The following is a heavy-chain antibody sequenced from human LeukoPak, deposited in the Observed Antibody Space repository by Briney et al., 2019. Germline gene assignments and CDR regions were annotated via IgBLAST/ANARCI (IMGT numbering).Heavy chain of an antibody. CDR1: GFTFSSYA. Sequence: PGGSLRLSCAASGFTFSSYAMSWVRQAPGKGLEWASAISGSGGSAYYADSVKGRFTISRDNSKNSLYLQMNSLRTEDTALYYCAKVGLEWELLGLPDYWGQGTLVTVSS. CDR2: ISGSGGSA. J-gene: IGHJ4*02. CDR3: AKVGLEWELLGLPDY. D-gene: IGHD1-26*01. V-gene: IGHV3-23*01.